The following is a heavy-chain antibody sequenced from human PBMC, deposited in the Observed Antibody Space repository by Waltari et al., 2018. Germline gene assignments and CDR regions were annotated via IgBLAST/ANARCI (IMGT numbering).Heavy chain of an antibody. J-gene: IGHJ6*02. Sequence: QVQLVQSGAEVKKPGSSVKVSCKASGGTFSSYAISWVRQAPGQGLEWMGGIIPIFGTANYAQKCQGRVTMTADESTSTAYMELSSLRSEDTAVYYCARSIVVVPAASYYYYYGMDVWGQGTTVTVSS. CDR1: GGTFSSYA. CDR2: IIPIFGTA. V-gene: IGHV1-69*12. D-gene: IGHD2-2*01. CDR3: ARSIVVVPAASYYYYYGMDV.